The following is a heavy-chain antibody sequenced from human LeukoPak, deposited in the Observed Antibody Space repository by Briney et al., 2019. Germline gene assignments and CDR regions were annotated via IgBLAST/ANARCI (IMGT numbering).Heavy chain of an antibody. CDR3: ARPSMVRGVISQFDY. J-gene: IGHJ4*02. V-gene: IGHV5-51*01. Sequence: GESLKTSCKGSGYSFTSYWIGWVRQMPGKGLEWMGIIYPGDSDTRYSPSFQGQVTISADKSISTAYLQWSSLKASDTAMYYCARPSMVRGVISQFDYWGQGTLVTVSS. D-gene: IGHD3-10*01. CDR2: IYPGDSDT. CDR1: GYSFTSYW.